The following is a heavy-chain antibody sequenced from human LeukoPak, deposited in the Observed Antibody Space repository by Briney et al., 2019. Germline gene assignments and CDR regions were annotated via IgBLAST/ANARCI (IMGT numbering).Heavy chain of an antibody. J-gene: IGHJ4*02. D-gene: IGHD3-22*01. CDR1: GIIFSSYW. Sequence: QSGGSLRLSCVASGIIFSSYWMAWVRQAPGKGLEWVANIKYDGTHKFYADSVKGRFTISRDNAKNSLFLEMNSLSADDTAVYFCASSHDSSGNDWGQGTLVTVSS. CDR2: IKYDGTHK. V-gene: IGHV3-7*01. CDR3: ASSHDSSGND.